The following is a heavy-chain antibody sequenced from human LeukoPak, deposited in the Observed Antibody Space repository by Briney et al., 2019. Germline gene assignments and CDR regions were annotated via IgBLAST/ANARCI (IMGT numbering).Heavy chain of an antibody. CDR1: GYTFTGYY. Sequence: ASVKVSCKASGYTFTGYYMHWVRQAPGQGLEWMGIINPSGGSTSYAQKFQGRVTMTRDTSTSTVYMELSSLRSEDTAVYYCARAFDRHSGYYYMDVWGKGTTVTISS. J-gene: IGHJ6*03. CDR2: INPSGGST. CDR3: ARAFDRHSGYYYMDV. V-gene: IGHV1-46*01. D-gene: IGHD3-9*01.